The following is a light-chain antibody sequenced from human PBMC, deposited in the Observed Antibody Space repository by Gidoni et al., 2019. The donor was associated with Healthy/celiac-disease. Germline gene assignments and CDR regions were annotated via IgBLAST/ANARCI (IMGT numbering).Light chain of an antibody. CDR3: QQRSNWPLT. V-gene: IGKV3-11*01. Sequence: DMVLTQSPATLSLSPGERATLSCRASQSVSSYFAWYQQKPGQAPRLLISDASNRATGIPARFSGSGSVTDFTLTISSLEPEDFAVYYCQQRSNWPLTFGGGTKVEIK. CDR1: QSVSSY. CDR2: DAS. J-gene: IGKJ4*01.